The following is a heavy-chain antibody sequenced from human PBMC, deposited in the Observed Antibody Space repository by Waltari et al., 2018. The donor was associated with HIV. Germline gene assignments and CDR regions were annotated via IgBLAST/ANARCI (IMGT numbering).Heavy chain of an antibody. J-gene: IGHJ4*02. D-gene: IGHD3-22*01. CDR1: GGSFSGHY. Sequence: QVQLQQWGAGQLRSSETLSLTCAVYGGSFSGHYWSWIRQSPGKGLEWIGEIIQSGTTHYNPSLKSRATISRDTSKNQWSLKLTFVTAADTAVYYCARRAFNSSPFDYWGQGTLVTVSS. CDR2: IIQSGTT. CDR3: ARRAFNSSPFDY. V-gene: IGHV4-34*12.